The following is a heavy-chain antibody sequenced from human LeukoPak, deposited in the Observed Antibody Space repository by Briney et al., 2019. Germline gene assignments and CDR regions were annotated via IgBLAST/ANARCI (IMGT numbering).Heavy chain of an antibody. CDR2: ISTSSIYI. Sequence: GGSLRLSCAASGFTFSSYSMNWVRQAPGKGLEWVSSISTSSIYIYYADSLKGRFTISRDNAKNSLYLQMNSLRAEDTAVYYCARVRLQPRTLLDDAFDIWGQGTMVTVSS. CDR1: GFTFSSYS. J-gene: IGHJ3*02. D-gene: IGHD1-14*01. CDR3: ARVRLQPRTLLDDAFDI. V-gene: IGHV3-21*01.